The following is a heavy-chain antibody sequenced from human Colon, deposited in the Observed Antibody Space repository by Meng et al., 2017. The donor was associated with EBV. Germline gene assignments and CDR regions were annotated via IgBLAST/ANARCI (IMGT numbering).Heavy chain of an antibody. CDR2: IKRASDGGTT. J-gene: IGHJ4*02. D-gene: IGHD3-10*01. V-gene: IGHV3-15*01. CDR1: GFTFTNSH. Sequence: EVQLGGSWGGFVKPGESLRLSCAASGFTFTNSHMTWVRQAPGKGLEWVGRIKRASDGGTTDYAAPVKGRFTISRDDSKSTVYLQMNSLKSEDTGVYYCTDVGGDMIWGQGTLVTVSS. CDR3: TDVGGDMI.